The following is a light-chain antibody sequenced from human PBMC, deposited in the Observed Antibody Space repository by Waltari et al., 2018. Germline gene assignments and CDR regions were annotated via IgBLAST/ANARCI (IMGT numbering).Light chain of an antibody. CDR3: QQYGGSPLYT. V-gene: IGKV3-20*01. CDR1: QGVDSNS. J-gene: IGKJ2*01. Sequence: IVLTLSPGTLSLSPGERATLSCRASQGVDSNSVVWYQQQPGQVPRLLIYGASSRATGIPDRFSGSWSGTDFTLTISRLEPEDFAVYYCQQYGGSPLYTFGQGTKLEIK. CDR2: GAS.